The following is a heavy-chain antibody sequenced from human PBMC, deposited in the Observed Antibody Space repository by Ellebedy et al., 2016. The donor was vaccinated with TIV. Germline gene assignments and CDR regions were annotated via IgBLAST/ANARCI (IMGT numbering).Heavy chain of an antibody. Sequence: GESLKISCTASGFTFSTSWMNWVRQAPGKGLEWVANIKQDGTDENYVDSVRGRFTISRDNVKKSVSLQMSSLRVDDTAVYFCARGLSDYGDIVLDYWGQGALVTVSS. V-gene: IGHV3-7*03. CDR3: ARGLSDYGDIVLDY. CDR1: GFTFSTSW. D-gene: IGHD4-17*01. CDR2: IKQDGTDE. J-gene: IGHJ4*02.